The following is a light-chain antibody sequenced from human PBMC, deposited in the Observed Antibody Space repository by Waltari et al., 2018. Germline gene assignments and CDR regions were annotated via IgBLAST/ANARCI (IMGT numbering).Light chain of an antibody. CDR1: ESVRRA. CDR3: QHNVRLPVT. J-gene: IGKJ1*01. Sequence: EVVLTQSPGTLSLSPGERATLSCRASESVRRALIWYQQKPGKAPRLLIYDTSTRATGVPDRFSGSGSGTDFSLTISRLEPEDFAVYYCQHNVRLPVTFGQGTKVEIK. V-gene: IGKV3-20*01. CDR2: DTS.